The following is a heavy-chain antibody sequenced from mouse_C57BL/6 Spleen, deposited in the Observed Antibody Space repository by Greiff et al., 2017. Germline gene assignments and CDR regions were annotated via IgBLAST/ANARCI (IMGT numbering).Heavy chain of an antibody. CDR2: INYDGSST. J-gene: IGHJ3*01. D-gene: IGHD2-3*01. V-gene: IGHV5-16*01. CDR1: GFTFSDYY. Sequence: EVQLVESEGGLVQPGSSMKLSCTASGFTFSDYYMAWVRQVPEKGLEWVANINYDGSSTYYLDSLKSRFIISRDNAKNILYLQMSSLKSEDTATYYCAREKGGYYGFAYWGQGTLVTVSA. CDR3: AREKGGYYGFAY.